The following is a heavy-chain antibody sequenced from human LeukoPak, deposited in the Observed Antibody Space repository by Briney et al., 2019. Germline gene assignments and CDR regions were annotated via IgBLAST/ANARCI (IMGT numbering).Heavy chain of an antibody. CDR2: INPNSGGT. D-gene: IGHD3-10*01. V-gene: IGHV1-2*02. J-gene: IGHJ4*02. CDR3: ARATMVREVIITNYFDN. Sequence: GASVKVSCKASGHTFTGHYMHWVRQAPGQGLEWMGWINPNSGGTNYAQNFQGRVTMTRDTSISTVYMELSRLRSDDTALYYCARATMVREVIITNYFDNWGQGALVTVSS. CDR1: GHTFTGHY.